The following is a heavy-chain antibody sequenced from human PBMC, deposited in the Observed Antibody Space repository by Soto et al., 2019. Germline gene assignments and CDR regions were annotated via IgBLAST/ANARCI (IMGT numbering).Heavy chain of an antibody. D-gene: IGHD6-19*01. J-gene: IGHJ4*02. CDR2: INPNSGIT. CDR1: GYTFIAYY. Sequence: QGQLVQSGAEVKKPGASVKVSCKTSGYTFIAYYVHWVRQAPGQGLEWLGWINPNSGITNYAQKFQGRVSLTGDTSASTAYMELDSLTSDDTAVYYCARDRGSGWYSDFDYWGQGPLVTVAS. CDR3: ARDRGSGWYSDFDY. V-gene: IGHV1-2*02.